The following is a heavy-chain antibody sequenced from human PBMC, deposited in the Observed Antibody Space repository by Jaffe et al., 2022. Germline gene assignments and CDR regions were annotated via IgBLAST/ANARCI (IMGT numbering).Heavy chain of an antibody. CDR3: AKDLIRIVVVVAATPSYFDY. D-gene: IGHD2-15*01. CDR2: ISGSGGST. Sequence: EVQLLESGGGLVQPGGSLRLSCAASGFTFSSYAMSWVRQAPGKGLEWVSAISGSGGSTYYADSVKGRFTISRDNSKNTLYLQMNSLRAEDTAVYYCAKDLIRIVVVVAATPSYFDYWGQGTLVTVSS. V-gene: IGHV3-23*01. J-gene: IGHJ4*02. CDR1: GFTFSSYA.